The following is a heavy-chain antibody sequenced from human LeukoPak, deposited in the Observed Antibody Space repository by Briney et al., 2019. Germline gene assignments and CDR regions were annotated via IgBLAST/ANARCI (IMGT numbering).Heavy chain of an antibody. CDR1: GFTFSSYS. CDR3: ARVEDYDILTGFDY. J-gene: IGHJ4*02. V-gene: IGHV3-48*04. D-gene: IGHD3-9*01. CDR2: LSSRSSTI. Sequence: PGGSLRLSCAASGFTFSSYSMNWVRQAPGKGLEWVSYLSSRSSTIYYAESVKGRFTISRDNAKNSLYLQMNSLRAEDTAVYYCARVEDYDILTGFDYWGQGTLVTVSS.